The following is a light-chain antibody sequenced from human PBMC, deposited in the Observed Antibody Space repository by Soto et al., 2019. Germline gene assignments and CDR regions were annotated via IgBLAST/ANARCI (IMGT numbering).Light chain of an antibody. J-gene: IGKJ3*01. CDR3: QNVGDSPFT. CDR1: ETISSHY. Sequence: EIVLMQSPDTLSLSPGERATLSCRASETISSHYIAWYHQKPGQAPRLLIFGASTRATGIPDRFSGSWSGTDFTLTISRLEPEDFAVYYCQNVGDSPFTFGPGTKVEIK. V-gene: IGKV3-20*01. CDR2: GAS.